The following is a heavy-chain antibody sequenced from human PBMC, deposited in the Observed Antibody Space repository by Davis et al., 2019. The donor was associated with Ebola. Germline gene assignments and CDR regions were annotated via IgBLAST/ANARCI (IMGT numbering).Heavy chain of an antibody. Sequence: ASVKVSCKTSGYTFTTHYLHWVRQAPGQGLEWVGWINPNSGDTNLAQNFQGTVTLTRDTSTNTAYLELTRPTSDDTAICFCARGSFFWSGSFLGYFDYWGQGILITVSS. CDR1: GYTFTTHY. CDR3: ARGSFFWSGSFLGYFDY. V-gene: IGHV1-2*02. J-gene: IGHJ4*03. CDR2: INPNSGDT. D-gene: IGHD3-3*01.